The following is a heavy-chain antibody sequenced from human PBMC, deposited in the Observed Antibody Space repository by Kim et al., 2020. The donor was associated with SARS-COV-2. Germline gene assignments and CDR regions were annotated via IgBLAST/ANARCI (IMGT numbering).Heavy chain of an antibody. V-gene: IGHV3-53*01. CDR2: IYSGGST. J-gene: IGHJ5*02. Sequence: GGSLRLSCAAAGFTVSSNYMSWVRQAPGKGLEWVSVIYSGGSTYYADSVKGRFTISRNNSKNTLYLQRNSLRDEDTAVYYCARGAQLAYCGGDGSEVGFDPWGQGTLVTVSS. CDR3: ARGAQLAYCGGDGSEVGFDP. D-gene: IGHD2-21*01. CDR1: GFTVSSNY.